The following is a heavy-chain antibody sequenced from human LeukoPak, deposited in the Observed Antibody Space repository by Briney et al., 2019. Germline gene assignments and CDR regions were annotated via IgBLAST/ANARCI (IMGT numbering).Heavy chain of an antibody. Sequence: SETLSLTCTVSGSSINSYYWSWIRQPPGKGLQWIGCIHYSGSTNYNPSLKSRVTISVDKTKNQFSLQLSTVTAADTAVYYCARTTMVRGTYDMDVWGKGTTVTISS. J-gene: IGHJ6*03. CDR3: ARTTMVRGTYDMDV. V-gene: IGHV4-59*01. D-gene: IGHD3-10*01. CDR1: GSSINSYY. CDR2: IHYSGST.